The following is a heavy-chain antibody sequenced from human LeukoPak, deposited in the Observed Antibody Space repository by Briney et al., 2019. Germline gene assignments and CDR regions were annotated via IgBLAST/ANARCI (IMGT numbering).Heavy chain of an antibody. Sequence: GGSLRLSCAASGFTFSSYGMHWVRQAPGKGLEWVAVISYDGSNKYCADSVKGRLTISRDNSKNTLYLQMNSLRAEDTAVYYRAKVWVAERTEVACDYWGQGTLVTVSS. D-gene: IGHD5-12*01. CDR3: AKVWVAERTEVACDY. V-gene: IGHV3-30*18. J-gene: IGHJ4*02. CDR2: ISYDGSNK. CDR1: GFTFSSYG.